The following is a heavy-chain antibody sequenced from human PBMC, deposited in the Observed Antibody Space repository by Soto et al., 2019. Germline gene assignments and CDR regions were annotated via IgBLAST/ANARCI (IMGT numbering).Heavy chain of an antibody. J-gene: IGHJ3*02. V-gene: IGHV4-30-4*01. D-gene: IGHD2-2*01. CDR1: GGSISSGYYY. CDR2: IYYSGST. Sequence: SETLSLTGTVSGGSISSGYYYWSWIRQPPGKGLEWIGYIYYSGSTYYNPSLKSRVTISVDTSKNQFSLKLSSVTAADTAVYYFYRVQPDIVVVPAAPGSAFDIWGQGTIVTV. CDR3: YRVQPDIVVVPAAPGSAFDI.